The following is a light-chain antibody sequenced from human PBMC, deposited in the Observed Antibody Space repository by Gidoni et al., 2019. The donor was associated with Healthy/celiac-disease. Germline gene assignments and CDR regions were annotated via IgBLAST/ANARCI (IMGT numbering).Light chain of an antibody. V-gene: IGKV3-20*01. CDR3: QQYGSSPT. Sequence: EIVLTQSPGTLSLSPGERATLSCRASQSVRSSYLAWYQQKPGQAPRLLIYGASSRATGIPDRFSCSGSGTDFILTISRLEPEDFAVYYCQQYGSSPTFGGGTKVEIK. CDR1: QSVRSSY. J-gene: IGKJ4*01. CDR2: GAS.